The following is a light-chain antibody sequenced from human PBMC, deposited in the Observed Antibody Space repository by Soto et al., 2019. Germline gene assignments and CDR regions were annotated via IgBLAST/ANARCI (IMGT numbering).Light chain of an antibody. V-gene: IGKV1-5*03. Sequence: IQLTQSPSSLSASVGDRVTITCRASQGINNYLAWYQQKPGKAPKLLIYKASSLESGVPSRFSGSGSGTEFTLTISSLQPDDFATYYCQQYNSFTWTFGQGTKVDIK. CDR2: KAS. CDR3: QQYNSFTWT. CDR1: QGINNY. J-gene: IGKJ1*01.